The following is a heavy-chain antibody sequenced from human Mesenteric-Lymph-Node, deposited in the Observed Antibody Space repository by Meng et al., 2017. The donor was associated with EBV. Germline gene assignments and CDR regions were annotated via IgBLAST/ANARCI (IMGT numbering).Heavy chain of an antibody. CDR2: ISTFNGHT. D-gene: IGHD1-26*01. CDR3: VREASVGASTRFDD. J-gene: IGHJ4*02. V-gene: IGHV1-18*01. CDR1: GYTFSNYG. Sequence: QVHPVHSGGDVKKPGALVKVSCKASGYTFSNYGINWVRQAPGQGLEWMGWISTFNGHTISAQTLQGRVTMTTDTSTSTAYMELWSLRSDDTAVYYCVREASVGASTRFDDWGQGTLVTVSS.